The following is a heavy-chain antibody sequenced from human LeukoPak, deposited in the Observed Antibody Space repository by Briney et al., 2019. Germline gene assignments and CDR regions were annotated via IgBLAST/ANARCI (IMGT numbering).Heavy chain of an antibody. V-gene: IGHV3-66*01. Sequence: GGSLRLSCAASEFSVSSNYMSWVRQAPGQGLEWVSLIYSGGSTFYADSVKGRFTISRDNSKNTLYLQMNSLRAEDTAVYYCTRALYYFDYWGQGTLVTVSS. CDR2: IYSGGST. CDR1: EFSVSSNY. CDR3: TRALYYFDY. J-gene: IGHJ4*02.